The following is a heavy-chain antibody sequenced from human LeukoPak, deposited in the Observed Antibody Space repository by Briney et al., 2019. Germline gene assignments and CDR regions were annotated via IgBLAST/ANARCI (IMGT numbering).Heavy chain of an antibody. CDR3: ARRQFSFYYYMDV. CDR2: IHTSGST. CDR1: GGSISGGSYS. V-gene: IGHV4-61*02. J-gene: IGHJ6*03. D-gene: IGHD3-3*01. Sequence: PSQTLSLTCTVSGGSISGGSYSWRWIRQPAGKGLEYIGRIHTSGSTNYNPSLKSRVTISVDTSKNQFSLTLSSVTAADTAVYYCARRQFSFYYYMDVWGKGTTVTVSS.